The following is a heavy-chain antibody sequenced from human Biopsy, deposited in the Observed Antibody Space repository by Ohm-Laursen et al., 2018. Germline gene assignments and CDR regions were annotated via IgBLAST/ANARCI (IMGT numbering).Heavy chain of an antibody. Sequence: SLRLSCTASGFPFHNYAMNWVRQAPRKGLEWVSGINAPGGKTYYADSVKGRFTISKDNSKSTLYLQIHSLRAEDTAIYYCAKADLLRTFRGAHWFDSWGQGTLVPVSS. J-gene: IGHJ5*01. CDR3: AKADLLRTFRGAHWFDS. CDR1: GFPFHNYA. D-gene: IGHD2/OR15-2a*01. CDR2: INAPGGKT. V-gene: IGHV3-23*01.